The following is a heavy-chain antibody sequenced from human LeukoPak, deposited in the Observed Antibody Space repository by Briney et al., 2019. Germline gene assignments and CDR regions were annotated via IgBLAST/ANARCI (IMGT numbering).Heavy chain of an antibody. J-gene: IGHJ4*02. Sequence: GESLKISCKGSGYSFTSYWIGWVRQMPGKGLEWMGIIYPGDSDTRYSPSFQGQVTISADKSISTAYLQWSSLKASDTAMYYCAGRGYDILTGYYPTYYFDYWGQGTLVTVSS. CDR2: IYPGDSDT. CDR1: GYSFTSYW. D-gene: IGHD3-9*01. V-gene: IGHV5-51*01. CDR3: AGRGYDILTGYYPTYYFDY.